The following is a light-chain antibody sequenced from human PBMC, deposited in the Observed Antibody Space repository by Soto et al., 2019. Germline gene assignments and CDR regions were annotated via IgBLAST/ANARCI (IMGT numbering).Light chain of an antibody. CDR2: GAS. J-gene: IGKJ5*01. V-gene: IGKV3-15*01. Sequence: EIVMTQSPATLSVSPGERATLSCRASQSVSSNLAWYQQKPGQAPRLLIYGASTRATGIPARFSGSGSGTDVNLTIISLQSEDFGVYYCQKYNSWSPGVTFGQGTRLEIK. CDR1: QSVSSN. CDR3: QKYNSWSPGVT.